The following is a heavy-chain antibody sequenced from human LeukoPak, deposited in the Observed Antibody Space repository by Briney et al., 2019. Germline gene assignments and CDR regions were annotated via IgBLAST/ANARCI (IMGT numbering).Heavy chain of an antibody. J-gene: IGHJ4*02. Sequence: LGESLKISCKGSGYSFTTYWIGWVRQMPGKGLEWMGNIHPGDSDTRYSPSFQGQVTISADKSITTAYLQWSSLRASDTAIYYCARRWYDSSGYSRHFDYWGQGTLVTVPS. V-gene: IGHV5-51*01. D-gene: IGHD3-22*01. CDR2: IHPGDSDT. CDR1: GYSFTTYW. CDR3: ARRWYDSSGYSRHFDY.